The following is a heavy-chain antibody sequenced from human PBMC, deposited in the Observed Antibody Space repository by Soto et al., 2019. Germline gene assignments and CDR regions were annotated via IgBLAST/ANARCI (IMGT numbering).Heavy chain of an antibody. Sequence: QVQLVQSGAEVKKPGSSVKVSCKASGGTFSSYAISWVRQAPGQGLEWMGGIIPIFGTANYAQKFQVRVTITADESTSTAYMELSSLRSEDTAVYYCARVSGSGWLYGMDVWGQGTTVTVSS. CDR2: IIPIFGTA. J-gene: IGHJ6*02. D-gene: IGHD6-19*01. V-gene: IGHV1-69*01. CDR1: GGTFSSYA. CDR3: ARVSGSGWLYGMDV.